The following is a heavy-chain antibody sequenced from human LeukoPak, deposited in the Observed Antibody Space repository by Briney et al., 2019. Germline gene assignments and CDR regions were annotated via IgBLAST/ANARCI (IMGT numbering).Heavy chain of an antibody. CDR2: ISAYNGNT. Sequence: ASVKVSCKASGYTFTSYGISWVRQAPGQGLEWMGWISAYNGNTNSAQKLQGRVTMTTDTSTSTAYMELRSLRSDDTAVYYCARELKGDYCSSTSCYTGNWFDPWGQGTLVTVSS. CDR3: ARELKGDYCSSTSCYTGNWFDP. J-gene: IGHJ5*02. D-gene: IGHD2-2*02. V-gene: IGHV1-18*01. CDR1: GYTFTSYG.